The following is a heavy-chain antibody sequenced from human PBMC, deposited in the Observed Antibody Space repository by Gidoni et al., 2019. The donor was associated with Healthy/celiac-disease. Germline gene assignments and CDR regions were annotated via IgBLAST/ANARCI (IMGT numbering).Heavy chain of an antibody. Sequence: QVQLQESGPGLVKPSQTLSLTCPVSGGSIRSGGSYWSWIRQHPGKGLEWIGYIYYSGSTYDNPSLKSRVTISVDTSKNQFSLKLSSVTAADTAVYYCARDLSESIAVAGNNAFDIWGQGTMVTVSS. CDR1: GGSIRSGGSY. J-gene: IGHJ3*02. CDR2: IYYSGST. V-gene: IGHV4-31*03. CDR3: ARDLSESIAVAGNNAFDI. D-gene: IGHD6-19*01.